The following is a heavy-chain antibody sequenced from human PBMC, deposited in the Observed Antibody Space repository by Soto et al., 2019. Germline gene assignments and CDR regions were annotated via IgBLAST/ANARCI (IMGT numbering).Heavy chain of an antibody. J-gene: IGHJ4*02. CDR3: ARAKSRYYYDSGIDY. Sequence: QVRLQESGPGLVKPSQTLSLTCTVSGGSISSGDYYWSWIRQPPGKGLEWIGYIDYSGSTYYNPSLKSRATISLDTSKNQFSLKMNSVTAADTAVYYCARAKSRYYYDSGIDYWGQGTLVTVSS. CDR2: IDYSGST. D-gene: IGHD3-22*01. CDR1: GGSISSGDYY. V-gene: IGHV4-30-4*01.